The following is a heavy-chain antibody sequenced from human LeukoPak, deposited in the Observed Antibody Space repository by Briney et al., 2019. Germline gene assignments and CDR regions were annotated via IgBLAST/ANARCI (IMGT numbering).Heavy chain of an antibody. Sequence: GASVKVSCKASGYTFTSYGISWVRQAPGQGLEWMGWISAYNGNTNYAQKLQGRVTMTTDTSTSTAYMELRSLRSDDTAVYYCARDPGEKQWLSTSMSVDYWGQGTLVTVSS. CDR1: GYTFTSYG. V-gene: IGHV1-18*01. CDR3: ARDPGEKQWLSTSMSVDY. D-gene: IGHD6-19*01. J-gene: IGHJ4*02. CDR2: ISAYNGNT.